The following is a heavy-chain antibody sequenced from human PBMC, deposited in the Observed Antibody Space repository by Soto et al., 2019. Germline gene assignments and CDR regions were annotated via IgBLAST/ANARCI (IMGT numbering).Heavy chain of an antibody. CDR3: ARTRDVFDI. V-gene: IGHV4-59*01. CDR2: IYYSGST. J-gene: IGHJ3*02. CDR1: GGSISSYY. Sequence: QVQLQESGPGLVKPSETLSLTCTVSGGSISSYYLSWIRQHPGKGLEWIGYIYYSGSTNYNPSLKSRVTISVDTSKNQFSLKLSSVTAADTAVYYCARTRDVFDIWGLGTMVTVS.